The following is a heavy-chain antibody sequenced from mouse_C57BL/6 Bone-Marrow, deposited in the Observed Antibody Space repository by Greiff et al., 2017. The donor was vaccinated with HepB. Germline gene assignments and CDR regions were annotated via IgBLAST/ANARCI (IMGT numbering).Heavy chain of an antibody. D-gene: IGHD2-12*01. CDR2: IYPGDGDT. V-gene: IGHV1-82*01. CDR3: ARSGYSYVLDY. Sequence: QVQLQQSGPELVKPGASVKISCKASGYAFSSSWMNWVKQRPGKGLEWIGRIYPGDGDTNYNGKFKGKATLTADKSSSTAYMQLSSLTSEDSAVYFCARSGYSYVLDYWGQGTTLTVSS. CDR1: GYAFSSSW. J-gene: IGHJ2*01.